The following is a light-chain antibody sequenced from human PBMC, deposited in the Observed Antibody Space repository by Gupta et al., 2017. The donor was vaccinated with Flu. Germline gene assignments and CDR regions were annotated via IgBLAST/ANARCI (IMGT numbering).Light chain of an antibody. CDR2: EVT. CDR1: SSDFGSFNL. V-gene: IGLV2-23*02. J-gene: IGLJ1*01. CDR3: CSSVSREGYA. Sequence: QSALTRPASAPGSPRQAIHTSSTGPSSDFGSFNLVSWYQQHPGEVPKVMIYEVTKRPSGVSDRFSGSKSGNTASLTISGLQAEDEADYYCCSSVSREGYAFGTGTKVTVL.